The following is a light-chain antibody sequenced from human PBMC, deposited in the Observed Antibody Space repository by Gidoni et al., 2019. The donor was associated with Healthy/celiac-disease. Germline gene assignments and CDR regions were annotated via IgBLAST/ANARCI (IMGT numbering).Light chain of an antibody. J-gene: IGLJ2*01. CDR3: CSYAGSSTFYVV. CDR2: EVS. Sequence: QSALTQPATVSGSPGQPITISCTGTSSDVGSYNLVPLYQQHPGEAPNLMISEVSKRPSGVSNRFPGSKSGNTASLTISGLQVEDEADYYCCSYAGSSTFYVVFGGGTKLTVL. CDR1: SSDVGSYNL. V-gene: IGLV2-23*02.